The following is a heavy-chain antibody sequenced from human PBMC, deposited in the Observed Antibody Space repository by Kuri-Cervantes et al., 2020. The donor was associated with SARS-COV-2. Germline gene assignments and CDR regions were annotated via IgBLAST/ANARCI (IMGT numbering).Heavy chain of an antibody. CDR1: GGFISSRSYY. D-gene: IGHD3-10*01. V-gene: IGHV4-39*07. Sequence: ESLKISCTVSGGFISSRSYYWGWIRQPPGKGLEWVGNINYSGSTNYNPSLKSRVTMSVDTSKNQFSLKLSSVTAADTAVYYCARDGVLLWFGELDVWGKGTTVTVSS. J-gene: IGHJ6*04. CDR3: ARDGVLLWFGELDV. CDR2: INYSGST.